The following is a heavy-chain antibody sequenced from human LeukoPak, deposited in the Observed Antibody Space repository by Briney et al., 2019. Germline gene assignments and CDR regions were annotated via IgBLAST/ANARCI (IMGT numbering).Heavy chain of an antibody. J-gene: IGHJ6*03. CDR2: IYHSGST. CDR1: GYSISSGYY. Sequence: SETLSLTCAVSGYSISSGYYWGWIRQPPGKGLEWIGSIYHSGSTYYNPSLKSRVTISVDTSKNQFSLKLSSVTAADTAVYYRARLPPTRYYYYYYYMDVWGKGTTVTVSS. CDR3: ARLPPTRYYYYYYYMDV. V-gene: IGHV4-38-2*01.